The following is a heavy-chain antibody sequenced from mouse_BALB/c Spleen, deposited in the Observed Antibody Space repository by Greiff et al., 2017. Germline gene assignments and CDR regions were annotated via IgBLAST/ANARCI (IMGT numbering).Heavy chain of an antibody. Sequence: DVKLVESGGGLVQPGGSRKLSCAASGFTFSSFGMHWVRQAPEKGLEWVAYISSGSSTIYYADTVKGRFTISRDNPKNTLFLQMTSLRSEDTAMYYCARHGNFYFDVWGAGTTVTVSS. V-gene: IGHV5-17*02. J-gene: IGHJ1*01. CDR1: GFTFSSFG. CDR3: ARHGNFYFDV. CDR2: ISSGSSTI. D-gene: IGHD2-1*01.